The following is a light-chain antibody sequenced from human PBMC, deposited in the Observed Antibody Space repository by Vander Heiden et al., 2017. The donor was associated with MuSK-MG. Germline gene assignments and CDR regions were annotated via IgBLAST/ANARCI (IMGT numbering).Light chain of an antibody. CDR2: SAS. Sequence: EIVLTQSPGTLSLSPGERATLSCRASQSVSSNYLAWYQQKPGQAPRLLIYSASTRATGIPDRFSGSGYGTDFTLTINKLEPEDFAVYFCHQHGNSPPYTFGQGTKLEIK. V-gene: IGKV3-20*01. J-gene: IGKJ2*01. CDR3: HQHGNSPPYT. CDR1: QSVSSNY.